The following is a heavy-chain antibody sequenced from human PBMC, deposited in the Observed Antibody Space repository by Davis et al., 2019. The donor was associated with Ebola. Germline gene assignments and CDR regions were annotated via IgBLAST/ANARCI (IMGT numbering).Heavy chain of an antibody. CDR2: ITDHGGST. D-gene: IGHD2-2*01. CDR3: AKDLLGYCSSTSCYYSGSDV. J-gene: IGHJ6*02. CDR1: GFTFSYYW. Sequence: GESLKISCAAPGFTFSYYWMHWVRLRPGKGLEWVSHITDHGGSTKYAEPVKGRFTISRDNSKNTLYLQMNSLRAEDTAVYYCAKDLLGYCSSTSCYYSGSDVWGQGTTVTVSS. V-gene: IGHV3-74*01.